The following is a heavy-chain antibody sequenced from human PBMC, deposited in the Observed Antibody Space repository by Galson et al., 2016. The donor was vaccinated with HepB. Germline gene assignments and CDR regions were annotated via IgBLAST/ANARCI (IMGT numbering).Heavy chain of an antibody. CDR1: GFTFSGSA. Sequence: SLRLSCAASGFTFSGSAMHWVRQASGKGLEWVGRIRSKANNYATAYAASVKGRFTISRDDSKNTAYLQMNSLKTEDTAVYYCTGLTIFGVVTNYWGQGTLVTVSS. V-gene: IGHV3-73*01. CDR2: IRSKANNYAT. CDR3: TGLTIFGVVTNY. J-gene: IGHJ4*02. D-gene: IGHD3-3*01.